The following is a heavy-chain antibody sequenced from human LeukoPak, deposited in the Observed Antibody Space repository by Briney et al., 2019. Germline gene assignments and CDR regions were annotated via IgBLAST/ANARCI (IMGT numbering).Heavy chain of an antibody. CDR2: IIPIFGTA. D-gene: IGHD3-22*01. CDR1: GYTFTSYG. CDR3: ARPFESSGYYYGMDV. J-gene: IGHJ6*02. Sequence: SVKVSCKASGYTFTSYGISWVRQAPGQGLEWMGGIIPIFGTANYAQKFQGRVTITADESTSTAYMELSSLRSEDTAVYYCARPFESSGYYYGMDVWGQGTTVTVSS. V-gene: IGHV1-69*13.